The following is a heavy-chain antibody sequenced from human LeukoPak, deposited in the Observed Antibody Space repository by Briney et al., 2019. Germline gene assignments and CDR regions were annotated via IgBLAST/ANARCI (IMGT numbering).Heavy chain of an antibody. CDR1: GGTFSSYA. V-gene: IGHV1-69*04. Sequence: ASVKVSCKASGGTFSSYAISWVRQAPGQGLEWMGRIIPILGIANYAQKFQGRVTITADKSTSTAYMELSSLRSEDTAVYYCASSYDILTGYFSTHNWFDPWGQGTLVTVSS. D-gene: IGHD3-9*01. CDR2: IIPILGIA. CDR3: ASSYDILTGYFSTHNWFDP. J-gene: IGHJ5*02.